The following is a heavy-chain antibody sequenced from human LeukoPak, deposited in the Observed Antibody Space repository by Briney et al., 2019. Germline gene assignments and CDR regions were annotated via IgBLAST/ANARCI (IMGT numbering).Heavy chain of an antibody. CDR2: INHSGST. D-gene: IGHD2/OR15-2a*01. Sequence: SETLSLNCAVYGGSFSGYYWSWIRQPPGKGLEWIGEINHSGSTNYNPSLKSRVTISVDTSKNQFSLKLSSVTAADTAVYYCARGRTTLNYWGQGTLVTVSS. CDR3: ARGRTTLNY. J-gene: IGHJ4*02. V-gene: IGHV4-34*01. CDR1: GGSFSGYY.